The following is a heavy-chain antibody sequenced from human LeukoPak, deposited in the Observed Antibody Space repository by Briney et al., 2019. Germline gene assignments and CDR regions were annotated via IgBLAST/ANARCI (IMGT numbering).Heavy chain of an antibody. V-gene: IGHV4-39*07. CDR3: AREIEDDYVWGAPGY. CDR1: GGYISSSNYY. D-gene: IGHD3-16*01. CDR2: IFYSGST. J-gene: IGHJ4*02. Sequence: SETLSLTCTVSGGYISSSNYYWVWIRQPPGKGLEWVASIFYSGSTYFNPSLKSRVTILVDTSKNQFSLKLSSVTAADTAVYYCAREIEDDYVWGAPGYWGQGTLVTVSS.